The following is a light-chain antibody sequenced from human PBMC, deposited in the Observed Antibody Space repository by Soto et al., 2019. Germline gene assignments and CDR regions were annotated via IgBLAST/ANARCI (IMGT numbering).Light chain of an antibody. J-gene: IGLJ1*01. CDR3: SSYTTSNTRQIV. CDR2: DVS. V-gene: IGLV2-14*03. Sequence: QSVLTQPASVSGSPGQSITISCTGTSSDVGGYNYVSWYQHHPGKAPKLIIYDVSNRPSGVSNRVSGSKSGNTASLTISGLQPEDEADYYCSSYTTSNTRQIVFGTGTKVTVL. CDR1: SSDVGGYNY.